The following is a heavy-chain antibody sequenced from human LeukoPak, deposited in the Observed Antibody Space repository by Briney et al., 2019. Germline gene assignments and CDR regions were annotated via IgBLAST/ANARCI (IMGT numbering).Heavy chain of an antibody. J-gene: IGHJ4*02. D-gene: IGHD1-26*01. CDR2: ISIDGSTT. V-gene: IGHV3-74*01. CDR1: GFTLSSYR. CDR3: VTSPSDWENY. Sequence: GGSLRLSCAPSGFTLSSYRMHWVPQAPGKGLVWVSPISIDGSTTSYADSVKGRFTISRDNAKSTLYLQMNSLRAEDTAIYYCVTSPSDWENYWGQGTLVTVSS.